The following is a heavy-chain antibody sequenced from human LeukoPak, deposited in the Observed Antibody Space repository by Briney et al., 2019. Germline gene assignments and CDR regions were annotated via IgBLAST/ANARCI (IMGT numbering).Heavy chain of an antibody. V-gene: IGHV4-31*03. CDR1: GGSISSGGYY. D-gene: IGHD4-23*01. Sequence: PSQTQSLTCTVSGGSISSGGYYWSWIRQHPGKGLEWIGYIYYSGSTYYNPSLKSRVTISVDTSKNQFSLKLSSVTAADTAVYYCARGGDGGNSAIYYFDYWGQGTPVTVSS. J-gene: IGHJ4*02. CDR2: IYYSGST. CDR3: ARGGDGGNSAIYYFDY.